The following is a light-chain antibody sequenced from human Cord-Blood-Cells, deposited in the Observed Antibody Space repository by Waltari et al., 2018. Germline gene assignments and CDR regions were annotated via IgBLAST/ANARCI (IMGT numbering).Light chain of an antibody. CDR1: QCISSW. CDR3: QQANSLPFT. V-gene: IGKV1-12*01. CDR2: AAS. Sequence: DIQMTQSPSSVSASVGDRVTITCRASQCISSWLAWYQQKPGKAPKLLIYAASSLQSGVASRLSGSGAGTDFTLTNSSLQPEDFATYYCQQANSLPFTFGPGTKVDI. J-gene: IGKJ3*01.